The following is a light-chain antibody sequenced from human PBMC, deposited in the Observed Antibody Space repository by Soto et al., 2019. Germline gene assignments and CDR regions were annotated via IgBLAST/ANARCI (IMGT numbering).Light chain of an antibody. Sequence: ESMLTQYPGTLSLSPGERATLSCRASQSISSRFLTWYQHKPGQAPRLLIYGASIRATGIPDRFSGSGSGTDFTLTISRLEPEDFAVYYCQQFRRSPPAFTFGQGTKLEI. V-gene: IGKV3-20*01. CDR1: QSISSRF. CDR3: QQFRRSPPAFT. CDR2: GAS. J-gene: IGKJ2*01.